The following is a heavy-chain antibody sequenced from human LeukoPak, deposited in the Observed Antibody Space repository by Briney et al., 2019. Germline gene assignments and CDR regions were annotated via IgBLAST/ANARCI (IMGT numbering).Heavy chain of an antibody. CDR1: GYTFTSYD. J-gene: IGHJ3*02. CDR3: ARGDYGGNPNAFDI. V-gene: IGHV1-8*03. CDR2: MNPNSGNT. Sequence: ASVKVSCKASGYTFTSYDINWVRQATGQGLEWMGWMNPNSGNTGYAQKFQGRVTITRNTSISTAYMELSSLRSEDTAVYYCARGDYGGNPNAFDIWGQGTMVTVSS. D-gene: IGHD4-23*01.